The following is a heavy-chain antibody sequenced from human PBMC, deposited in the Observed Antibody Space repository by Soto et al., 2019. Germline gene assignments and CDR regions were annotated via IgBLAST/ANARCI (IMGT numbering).Heavy chain of an antibody. Sequence: GGSLRLSCAASGFTFSSYAMHWVRQAPGKGLEWVAVISYDGSNKYYADSVKGRFTISRDNSKNTLYLQMNSLRAEDTAVYYCARDLVVVPAAKNWFDPWGQGTLVTV. CDR1: GFTFSSYA. V-gene: IGHV3-30-3*01. CDR2: ISYDGSNK. CDR3: ARDLVVVPAAKNWFDP. J-gene: IGHJ5*02. D-gene: IGHD2-2*01.